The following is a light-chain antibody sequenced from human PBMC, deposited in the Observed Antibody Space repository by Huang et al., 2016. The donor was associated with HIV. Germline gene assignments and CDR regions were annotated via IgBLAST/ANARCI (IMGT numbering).Light chain of an antibody. Sequence: EIVLTQSPGTRSLSPGESATLSCRASENVSKNYLVWYQQKPVQPPRLLSYGASSRAAGIPDRFSGSGSGTDFTLTITRLEPEDFAVYYCQQYGTSPRTFGGGTRVEI. CDR2: GAS. V-gene: IGKV3-20*01. CDR3: QQYGTSPRT. J-gene: IGKJ4*01. CDR1: ENVSKNY.